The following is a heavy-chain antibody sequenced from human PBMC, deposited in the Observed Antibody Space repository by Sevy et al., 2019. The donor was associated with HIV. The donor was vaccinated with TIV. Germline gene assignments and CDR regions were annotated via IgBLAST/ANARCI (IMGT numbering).Heavy chain of an antibody. D-gene: IGHD3-10*01. CDR3: AKCGAYFGSGTCYLDY. CDR1: GLTFSSYA. CDR2: ISASGGST. J-gene: IGHJ4*02. V-gene: IGHV3-23*01. Sequence: GGSLRLSCAASGLTFSSYAMSWVRQAPGKGLEWVSAISASGGSTNYVDSVRGRFTISRDNSKNTLYLQMNSLGAEDTAVYYCAKCGAYFGSGTCYLDYWGQGTLVTVSS.